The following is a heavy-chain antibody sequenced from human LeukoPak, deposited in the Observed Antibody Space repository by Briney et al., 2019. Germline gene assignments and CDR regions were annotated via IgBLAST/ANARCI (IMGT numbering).Heavy chain of an antibody. J-gene: IGHJ4*02. D-gene: IGHD3-3*01. CDR1: GFTFSTYG. V-gene: IGHV3-23*01. Sequence: GGSLRLSCAASGFTFSTYGMNWVRQAPGKGLEWVSGISGSGGGTYNADSVKGRFTISRDNSKNTLYLQMNSLRAEDTAVYYCASGDDFWSGYYALDYWGQGTLVTVSS. CDR3: ASGDDFWSGYYALDY. CDR2: ISGSGGGT.